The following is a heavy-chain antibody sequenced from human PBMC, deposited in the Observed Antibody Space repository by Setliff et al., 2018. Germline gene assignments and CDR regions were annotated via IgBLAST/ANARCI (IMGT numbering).Heavy chain of an antibody. CDR2: INAGNGNT. CDR1: GYTFTSYA. CDR3: ALEEYTSRWTKRFDP. Sequence: ASVKVSCKASGYTFTSYAIHWVRQAPGQWLEWMGWINAGNGNTKYSQEFQDRVTTTIDTSTNTAYMELRSLRSDDTAVYYCALEEYTSRWTKRFDPWGQGTLVTVSS. V-gene: IGHV1-3*01. D-gene: IGHD6-13*01. J-gene: IGHJ5*02.